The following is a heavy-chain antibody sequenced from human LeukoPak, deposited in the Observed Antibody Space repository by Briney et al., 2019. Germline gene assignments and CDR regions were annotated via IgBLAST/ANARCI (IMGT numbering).Heavy chain of an antibody. D-gene: IGHD6-19*01. J-gene: IGHJ1*01. V-gene: IGHV4-61*01. CDR3: ARAVAVAGTGHFQH. CDR2: IYYSGST. Sequence: SETLSLTCSVSGGSIMSYNHYWGWIRQPPGKGLEWIGYIYYSGSTNYNPSLKSRVTISVDTSKNQFSLKLSSVTAADTAVYYCARAVAVAGTGHFQHWGQGTLVTVSS. CDR1: GGSIMSYNHY.